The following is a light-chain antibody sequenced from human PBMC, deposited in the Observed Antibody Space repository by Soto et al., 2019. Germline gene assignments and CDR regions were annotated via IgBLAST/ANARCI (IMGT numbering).Light chain of an antibody. CDR1: SGHSSYA. Sequence: QSVLTQSPSASASLGASVKLTCPLSSGHSSYAIAWHQQQPEKGPRYLMKVTSDGSHNKGDGIPDRFSGFSSGAERYLTITSLQSEDEADYYCQTWGPDFSGVLGGGTTLTVL. CDR2: VTSDGSH. V-gene: IGLV4-69*01. CDR3: QTWGPDFSGV. J-gene: IGLJ2*01.